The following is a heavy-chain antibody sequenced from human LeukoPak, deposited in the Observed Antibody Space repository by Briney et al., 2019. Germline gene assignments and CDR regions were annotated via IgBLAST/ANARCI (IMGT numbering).Heavy chain of an antibody. Sequence: GGSLKISCKGSGYNFATYWIGWGRQLPGKGLEWMGIIYLGDTDTRYSPSFQGQVTISADKSISTAYLQWSSLKPSDTAMYYCARLGDLQLTAMAPRGYFDYWGQGTLVTVSS. D-gene: IGHD5-18*01. CDR2: IYLGDTDT. CDR3: ARLGDLQLTAMAPRGYFDY. CDR1: GYNFATYW. V-gene: IGHV5-51*01. J-gene: IGHJ4*02.